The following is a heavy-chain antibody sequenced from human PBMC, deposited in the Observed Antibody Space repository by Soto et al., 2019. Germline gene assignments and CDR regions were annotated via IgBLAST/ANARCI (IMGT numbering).Heavy chain of an antibody. Sequence: PGGSLRLSCAASGFTFSSYGMHWVRQAPGKGLEWVAVISYDGSNKYYADSVKGRFTISRDNSKNTLYLQMNSLRAEDTAVYYWAKEGGGRFWRGYYHAYYYYGRNAGGQGTRVTVSS. CDR1: GFTFSSYG. V-gene: IGHV3-30*18. CDR2: ISYDGSNK. CDR3: AKEGGGRFWRGYYHAYYYYGRNA. J-gene: IGHJ6*02. D-gene: IGHD3-3*01.